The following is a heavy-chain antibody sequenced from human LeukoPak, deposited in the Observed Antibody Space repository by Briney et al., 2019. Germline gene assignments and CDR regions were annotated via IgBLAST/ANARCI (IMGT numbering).Heavy chain of an antibody. V-gene: IGHV1-18*01. D-gene: IGHD3-10*01. CDR1: GYTFTSYG. CDR3: ARVPLIWFGELCYFDY. J-gene: IGHJ4*02. Sequence: ATVKVSCKASGYTFTSYGISWVRQAPGQGLEWMGWISAYNGNTKYARKLQGRVTMTTDTSTSTAYMELRSLRSDDTAVYYCARVPLIWFGELCYFDYWGQGTLVTVSS. CDR2: ISAYNGNT.